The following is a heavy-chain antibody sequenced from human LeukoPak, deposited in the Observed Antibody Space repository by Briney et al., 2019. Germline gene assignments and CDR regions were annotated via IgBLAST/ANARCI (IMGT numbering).Heavy chain of an antibody. J-gene: IGHJ4*02. CDR1: GFTFSSYW. CDR3: ARVPIYGDYAPFDY. CDR2: IKQDGSEK. V-gene: IGHV3-7*04. D-gene: IGHD4-17*01. Sequence: GGSLRLSCAASGFTFSSYWMSWVRQAPGKGLEWVANIKQDGSEKYYVDSVKGRFTISRDNAKNSLYLQMNSLRAEDTAVYYCARVPIYGDYAPFDYWGQGTLVTVSS.